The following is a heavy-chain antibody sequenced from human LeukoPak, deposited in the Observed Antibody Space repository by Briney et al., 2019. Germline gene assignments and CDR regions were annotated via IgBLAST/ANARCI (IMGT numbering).Heavy chain of an antibody. Sequence: GGSLRLSCEASEFTFSNAWMSWVRRAPGKGLEWVGRIKTKTDGGKTDYAAPVKGRFTISRDDSKNMLYLQMNSLKTEDTAVYYCTQAGATTLALDYWGQGTLVTVSS. D-gene: IGHD1-26*01. V-gene: IGHV3-15*01. CDR3: TQAGATTLALDY. CDR2: IKTKTDGGKT. J-gene: IGHJ4*02. CDR1: EFTFSNAW.